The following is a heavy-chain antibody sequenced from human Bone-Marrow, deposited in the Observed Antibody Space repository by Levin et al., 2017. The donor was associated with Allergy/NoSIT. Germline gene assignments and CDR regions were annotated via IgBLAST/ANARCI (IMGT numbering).Heavy chain of an antibody. CDR3: ARREYDASDM. Sequence: GGSLRLSCAASDFTFKTFYMNWVRQAPGEGLEWVAYISSSTRITFYADSVKGRFTISRDNAKKTLFLQMNSLRVEDTAKYYCARREYDASDMWGQGTMVTVSS. D-gene: IGHD2/OR15-2a*01. J-gene: IGHJ3*02. CDR2: ISSSTRIT. CDR1: DFTFKTFY. V-gene: IGHV3-48*04.